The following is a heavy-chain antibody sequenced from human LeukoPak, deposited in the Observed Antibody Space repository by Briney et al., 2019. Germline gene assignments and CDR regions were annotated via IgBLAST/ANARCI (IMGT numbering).Heavy chain of an antibody. CDR2: ISYDVSNK. J-gene: IGHJ4*02. Sequence: GGSLRLSCAVSGFTFRTYGMHWVRQAPGKGLEWVAVISYDVSNKYYADSVKGRFTISRDNSKNTVYLQVNSLRAEDTAVYYCAKDGRMYSSGWYSYFDQWGQGTLVTVSS. CDR3: AKDGRMYSSGWYSYFDQ. CDR1: GFTFRTYG. V-gene: IGHV3-30*18. D-gene: IGHD6-19*01.